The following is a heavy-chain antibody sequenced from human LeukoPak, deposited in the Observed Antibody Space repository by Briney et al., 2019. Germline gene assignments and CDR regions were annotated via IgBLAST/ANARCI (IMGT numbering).Heavy chain of an antibody. J-gene: IGHJ3*02. CDR3: ARAYCSSTTCYTYDAFDI. V-gene: IGHV3-21*01. CDR1: GFTFCGYN. CDR2: IDSSSSYM. Sequence: GGSLRLPCAASGFTFCGYNMNWVRQAPGKGLEWVSSIDSSSSYMYYPDSVRGRFTISRDNAKNSLDLQMNSLRAEDTAVYFCARAYCSSTTCYTYDAFDIWGQGTMVTVSS. D-gene: IGHD2-2*02.